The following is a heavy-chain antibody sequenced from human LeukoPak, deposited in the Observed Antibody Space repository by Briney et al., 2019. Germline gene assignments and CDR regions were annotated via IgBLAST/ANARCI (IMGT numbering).Heavy chain of an antibody. D-gene: IGHD1-7*01. CDR1: GGSISSSSYY. CDR3: ARDNVNYNWNYFSVGFDP. CDR2: FYYSGST. Sequence: SETLSLTCTVSGGSISSSSYYWGWIRQPPGKGLEWIGNFYYSGSTNYNPSLKSRVTISVDTSKNQFSLKLSSVTAADTAVYYCARDNVNYNWNYFSVGFDPWGQGTLVTASS. J-gene: IGHJ5*02. V-gene: IGHV4-39*07.